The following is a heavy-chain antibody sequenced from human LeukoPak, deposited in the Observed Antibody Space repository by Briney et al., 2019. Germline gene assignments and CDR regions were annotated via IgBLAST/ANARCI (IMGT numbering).Heavy chain of an antibody. V-gene: IGHV3-23*01. CDR3: AREAARGYSGYDGWFDP. D-gene: IGHD5-12*01. Sequence: GGSLRLSCAASGFTFSRCAMSWVRQAPGKGLEWVSAISGRGDQTYYADSVKGRFTVSRDNSKNTLYLQMNSLRAEDTAVYYCAREAARGYSGYDGWFDPWGRGTLVTVSS. CDR2: ISGRGDQT. CDR1: GFTFSRCA. J-gene: IGHJ5*02.